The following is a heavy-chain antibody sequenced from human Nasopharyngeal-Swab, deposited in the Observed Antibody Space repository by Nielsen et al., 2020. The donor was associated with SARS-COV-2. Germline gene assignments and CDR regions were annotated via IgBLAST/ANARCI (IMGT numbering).Heavy chain of an antibody. CDR2: INSDGSST. V-gene: IGHV3-74*01. J-gene: IGHJ6*02. CDR1: GFTFSSYW. D-gene: IGHD3-3*01. CDR3: ARYFPRPLDFWNHLSVSHLLYYYGMDV. Sequence: GGSLSLSCAASGFTFSSYWMHWVRQAPGKGLVWVSRINSDGSSTSYADSVKGRFTISRNNAKNTLYLQMNSLRAEDTAVYYCARYFPRPLDFWNHLSVSHLLYYYGMDVWGQGTTVTVSS.